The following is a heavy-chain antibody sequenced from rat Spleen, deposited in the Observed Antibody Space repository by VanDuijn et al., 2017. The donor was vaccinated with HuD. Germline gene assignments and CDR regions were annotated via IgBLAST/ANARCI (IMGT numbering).Heavy chain of an antibody. CDR2: ISTGGGNT. CDR3: ARQVSNTDYYYAGDYFDY. J-gene: IGHJ2*01. CDR1: GFTFSNYY. D-gene: IGHD1-6*01. V-gene: IGHV5-25*01. Sequence: EVQLVESGGGLVQPGRSMKLSCAASGFTFSNYYMAWVRQAPTKGLEWVASISTGGGNTYYRDSVKGRFTISRDNAKSTLYLQMDSLRSEDTATYYCARQVSNTDYYYAGDYFDYWGQGVMVTVSS.